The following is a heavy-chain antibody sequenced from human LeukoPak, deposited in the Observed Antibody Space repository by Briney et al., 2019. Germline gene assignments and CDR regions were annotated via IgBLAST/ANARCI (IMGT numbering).Heavy chain of an antibody. V-gene: IGHV1-8*03. Sequence: ASVKVSCKASGYTFTSYDINWVRQATGQGLEWMGWMNPNSGNIGYAQNFQGRVTITRDTSISTVYMELRSLRSDDTAVYYCAREFSYDSSGYYHYWGQGTLVTVSS. CDR2: MNPNSGNI. CDR1: GYTFTSYD. CDR3: AREFSYDSSGYYHY. J-gene: IGHJ4*02. D-gene: IGHD3-22*01.